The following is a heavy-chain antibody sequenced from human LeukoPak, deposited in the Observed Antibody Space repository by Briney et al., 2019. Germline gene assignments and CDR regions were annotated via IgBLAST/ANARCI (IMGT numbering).Heavy chain of an antibody. J-gene: IGHJ3*02. V-gene: IGHV1-8*01. CDR3: ERSEDPISSLYLFADVAFDI. CDR1: GYTFTSYD. D-gene: IGHD6-13*01. CDR2: MNPNSGNT. Sequence: ASVKVSCKASGYTFTSYDINWVRQATGQGLEWMGWMNPNSGNTGYAQKFQGRVTMTRNTSISTAYMELSSLRSEDTAVYYCERSEDPISSLYLFADVAFDIWDQGTMVTVSS.